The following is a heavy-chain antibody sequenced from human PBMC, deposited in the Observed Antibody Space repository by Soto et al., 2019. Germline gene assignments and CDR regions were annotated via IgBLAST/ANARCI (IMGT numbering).Heavy chain of an antibody. CDR1: GYSFTSYW. CDR2: IYPGDSDT. D-gene: IGHD1-1*01. J-gene: IGHJ4*02. CDR3: ARQGTTGTNAY. Sequence: GESLKISCKGSGYSFTSYWIGWVRQMPEKDLEWMGIIYPGDSDTRYSPSFPGQVTISADKSISTAYLQWSSLKPSDTAIYYCARQGTTGTNAYWGQRTLCAVAS. V-gene: IGHV5-51*01.